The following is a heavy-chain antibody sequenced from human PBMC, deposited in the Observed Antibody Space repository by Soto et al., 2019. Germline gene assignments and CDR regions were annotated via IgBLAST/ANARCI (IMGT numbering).Heavy chain of an antibody. V-gene: IGHV4-61*08. D-gene: IGHD3-22*01. CDR3: ALRSMAVVPEY. J-gene: IGHJ4*02. Sequence: SETLSLTCTVSGDSISSGDYYWSWIRQPPGKGLECIGYLYYSRSANYNPSLKSRVTLSVDTSTNQCSLTLSSMTTADTAVYYCALRSMAVVPEYWGQGTLVTVSS. CDR1: GDSISSGDYY. CDR2: LYYSRSA.